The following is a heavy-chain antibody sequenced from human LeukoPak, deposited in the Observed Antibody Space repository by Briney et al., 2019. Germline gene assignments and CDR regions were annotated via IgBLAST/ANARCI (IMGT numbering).Heavy chain of an antibody. V-gene: IGHV4-39*01. CDR2: IYYSGST. D-gene: IGHD6-13*01. J-gene: IGHJ4*02. CDR3: ARLTRIAAAFDY. CDR1: DGSINSYY. Sequence: SETLSLTCSVSDGSINSYYWNWIRQPPGKGLEWIGSIYYSGSTYYNPSLKSRDTISVDTSKNQFSLKLSSVTAADTAVYYCARLTRIAAAFDYWGQGTLVTVSS.